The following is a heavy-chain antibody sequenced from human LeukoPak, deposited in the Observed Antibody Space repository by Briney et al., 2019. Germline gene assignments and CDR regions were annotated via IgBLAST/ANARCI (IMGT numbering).Heavy chain of an antibody. D-gene: IGHD4-23*01. Sequence: SVTVSCKASGGTLSSYAISWVRQAPGQGLEWMGRIIPIFGTANYAQKFQGRVTNTTDESTSTAYMELSSRRSEDTAVYYCARDPVQDYGGNSGGFDPWGQGTMVTVSS. CDR1: GGTLSSYA. CDR3: ARDPVQDYGGNSGGFDP. J-gene: IGHJ5*02. V-gene: IGHV1-69*05. CDR2: IIPIFGTA.